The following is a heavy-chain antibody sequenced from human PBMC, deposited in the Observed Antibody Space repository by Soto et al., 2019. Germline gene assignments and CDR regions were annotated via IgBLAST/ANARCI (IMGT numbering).Heavy chain of an antibody. J-gene: IGHJ4*02. CDR3: ARGLAAGDY. Sequence: QVQLVQSGAEVKKHGASVKLSCKASGYTFTNYYIHWVRQAPGQGLEWMAIINPNGGSTNYAQKFQGRVTLTRDTSTSTVYMELSSRKSEDTAVYYCARGLAAGDYWGQGTLVTVSA. CDR1: GYTFTNYY. D-gene: IGHD6-13*01. V-gene: IGHV1-46*01. CDR2: INPNGGST.